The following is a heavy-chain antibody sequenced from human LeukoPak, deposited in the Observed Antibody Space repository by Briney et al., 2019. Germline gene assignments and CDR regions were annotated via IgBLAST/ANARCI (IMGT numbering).Heavy chain of an antibody. J-gene: IGHJ4*02. Sequence: GESLKISCKGSGYSFTSYWISWVRQMPGKGLEWMGRIDPSDSYTNYSPPFQGHVTISADKSISTAYLQWSSLKASDTAMYYCARQGTMVRSFGYWGQGTLVTVSS. D-gene: IGHD3-10*01. CDR3: ARQGTMVRSFGY. V-gene: IGHV5-10-1*01. CDR2: IDPSDSYT. CDR1: GYSFTSYW.